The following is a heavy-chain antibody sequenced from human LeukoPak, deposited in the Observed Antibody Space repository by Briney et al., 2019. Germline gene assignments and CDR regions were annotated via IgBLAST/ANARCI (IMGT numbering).Heavy chain of an antibody. CDR1: GGTFSSYA. Sequence: SVKVSCKASGGTFSSYAISWVRQAPGQGLEWMGRIIPILGIANYAQKFQGRVTITTDESTSTAYMELSSLRSEDTAVYYCARGDYGGNSDAFDIWGQGTMITVSS. V-gene: IGHV1-69*04. CDR3: ARGDYGGNSDAFDI. CDR2: IIPILGIA. J-gene: IGHJ3*02. D-gene: IGHD4-23*01.